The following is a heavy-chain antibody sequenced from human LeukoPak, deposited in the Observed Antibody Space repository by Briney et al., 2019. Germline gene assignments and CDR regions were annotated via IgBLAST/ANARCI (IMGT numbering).Heavy chain of an antibody. CDR1: GYTFTSYY. D-gene: IGHD3-10*01. V-gene: IGHV1-46*01. CDR3: ARAWPNRYGSGSYHDY. CDR2: INPSGGST. J-gene: IGHJ4*02. Sequence: ASVKVSCKASGYTFTSYYMHWVRQAPGQGLEWMGIINPSGGSTSYAQKFQGRVTITRDTSASTAYMELSSLRSEDTAVYHCARAWPNRYGSGSYHDYWGQGALVTVSS.